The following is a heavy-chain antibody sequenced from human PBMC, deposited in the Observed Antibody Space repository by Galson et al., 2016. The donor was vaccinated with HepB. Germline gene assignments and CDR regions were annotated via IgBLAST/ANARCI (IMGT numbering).Heavy chain of an antibody. CDR2: ISPSGDTT. CDR1: GYSLTTYY. Sequence: SVKVSCKAFGYSLTTYYMQWVRQAPGQGLEWLATISPSGDTTNYAPTFQGRVSVTRDTSTSTVYLELSSLRSEDTAIYFCARDGNAFNSDFWGQGTLVTVSS. CDR3: ARDGNAFNSDF. J-gene: IGHJ4*02. V-gene: IGHV1-46*01. D-gene: IGHD5-24*01.